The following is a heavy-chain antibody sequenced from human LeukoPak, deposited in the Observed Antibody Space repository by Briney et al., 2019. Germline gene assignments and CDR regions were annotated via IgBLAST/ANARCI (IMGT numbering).Heavy chain of an antibody. CDR1: GFTFDDYA. Sequence: PGGSLRLSCAASGFTFDDYAMHWVRQAPGKGLEWVSGISWNSGSIGYADSGKGRFTISRDNAKNSLFLQMNSLRAEDMALYYCAKDEFVASDFTGAFDIWGQGTMVTVSS. CDR3: AKDEFVASDFTGAFDI. D-gene: IGHD2-8*02. J-gene: IGHJ3*02. CDR2: ISWNSGSI. V-gene: IGHV3-9*03.